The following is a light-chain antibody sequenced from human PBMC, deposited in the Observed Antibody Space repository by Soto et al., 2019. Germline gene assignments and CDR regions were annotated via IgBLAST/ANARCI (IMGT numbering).Light chain of an antibody. Sequence: IVLTQSPVTLSLSPGERATLSCRASQNISSYLIWYQQKPGQSPRLLIHDASNRATGISARFSGSGSGTDFTLTIGSLEPEESALYYCQQRASWPYTSGQGTKVDIK. J-gene: IGKJ2*01. CDR3: QQRASWPYT. CDR1: QNISSY. V-gene: IGKV3-11*01. CDR2: DAS.